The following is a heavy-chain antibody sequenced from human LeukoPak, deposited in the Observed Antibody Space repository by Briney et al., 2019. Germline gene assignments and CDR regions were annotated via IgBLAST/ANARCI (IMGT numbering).Heavy chain of an antibody. D-gene: IGHD1-1*01. Sequence: GGALRLSCAGSGFTFSNYGINWVRQAPGKGLEWVSYSRSSSPSMYYADSVKGRFTTSRDNAKNSLYLHMNSLRAEHTAVYYCARDWSLAIHYWGQGTLVTVSS. J-gene: IGHJ4*02. CDR1: GFTFSNYG. V-gene: IGHV3-48*01. CDR3: ARDWSLAIHY. CDR2: SRSSSPSM.